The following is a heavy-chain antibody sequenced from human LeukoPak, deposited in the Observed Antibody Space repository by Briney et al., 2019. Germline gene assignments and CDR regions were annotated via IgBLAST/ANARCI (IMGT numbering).Heavy chain of an antibody. CDR2: INPNSGAT. Sequence: ASVKVSCKASGYTFTGYYMHWVRQAPGQGLEWKGRINPNSGATNYAQKFQGRVTMTRDTSISTAYMELASLRSDDTAIYYCARVDCTSTNCYPFDPWGQGTPVIVSS. V-gene: IGHV1-2*06. D-gene: IGHD2-2*01. CDR1: GYTFTGYY. CDR3: ARVDCTSTNCYPFDP. J-gene: IGHJ5*02.